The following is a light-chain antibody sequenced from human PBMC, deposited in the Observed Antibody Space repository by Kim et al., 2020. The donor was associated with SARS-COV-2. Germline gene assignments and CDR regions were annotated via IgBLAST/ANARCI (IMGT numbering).Light chain of an antibody. J-gene: IGLJ3*02. Sequence: KTVTSSCTRSSGSVASNYVQWYRQRPGSAPTTVIYEDNQRPSGVPDRFSGSIDSSSNSASLTISGLKTEDEAVYYCQSYDSSNPWVFGGGTQLTVL. CDR1: SGSVASNY. V-gene: IGLV6-57*03. CDR2: EDN. CDR3: QSYDSSNPWV.